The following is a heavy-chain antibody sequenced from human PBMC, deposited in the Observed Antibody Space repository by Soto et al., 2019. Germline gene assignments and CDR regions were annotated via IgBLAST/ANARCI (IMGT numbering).Heavy chain of an antibody. CDR2: ISGSGGST. J-gene: IGHJ5*01. D-gene: IGHD2-2*01. V-gene: IGHV3-23*01. CDR1: GFTFSNYA. Sequence: PGGSLRLSCAASGFTFSNYAVTWVRQAPGKGLEWVSTISGSGGSTYYADSVKGRFTISRDNSKNTLYLQMNSLRAEDTAVYYCAKDNGTSCNEIDSRAQRTAVPVSS. CDR3: AKDNGTSCNEIDS.